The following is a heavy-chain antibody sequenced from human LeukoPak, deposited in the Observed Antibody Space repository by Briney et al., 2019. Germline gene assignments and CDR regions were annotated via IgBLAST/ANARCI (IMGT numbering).Heavy chain of an antibody. CDR2: ISTYDGNT. J-gene: IGHJ3*02. V-gene: IGHV1-18*01. CDR1: GYTFDNYG. Sequence: GASVKLSCKASGYTFDNYGISWGRDAPGQGLEWMGWISTYDGNTNYANKRQGRVTMTTDASTSTAFMELRSLTSDDTAVYFCARDFGMFTISHGDAFAIWGQGTVVTVSS. CDR3: ARDFGMFTISHGDAFAI. D-gene: IGHD5-24*01.